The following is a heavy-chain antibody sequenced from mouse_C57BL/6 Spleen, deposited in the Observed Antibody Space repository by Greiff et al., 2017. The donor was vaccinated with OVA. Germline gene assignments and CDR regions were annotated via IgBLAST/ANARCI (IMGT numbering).Heavy chain of an antibody. V-gene: IGHV7-3*01. CDR2: IRNKANGYTT. Sequence: EVQLVESGGGLVQPGGSLSLSCAASGFTFTDYYMSWVRQPPGKALEWLGFIRNKANGYTTEYSASVKGRFTITRDNSQSILYLQMNALRAEDSATYYCARSPWFAYWGQGTLVTVSA. J-gene: IGHJ3*01. CDR1: GFTFTDYY. CDR3: ARSPWFAY.